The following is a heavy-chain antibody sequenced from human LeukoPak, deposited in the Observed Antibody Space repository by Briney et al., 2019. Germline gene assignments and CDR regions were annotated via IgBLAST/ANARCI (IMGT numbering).Heavy chain of an antibody. CDR2: IYYSGST. J-gene: IGHJ6*02. V-gene: IGHV4-59*08. CDR3: ARLKKIFGVVTRPLYYYYGMDV. D-gene: IGHD3-3*01. Sequence: PSETLSLTCTVSGGSISIYYWSWIRQPPGKGLEWIGYIYYSGSTNYNPSLKSRVTISVDTSKNQFSLKLSSVTAADTAVYYCARLKKIFGVVTRPLYYYYGMDVWGQGTTVTVSS. CDR1: GGSISIYY.